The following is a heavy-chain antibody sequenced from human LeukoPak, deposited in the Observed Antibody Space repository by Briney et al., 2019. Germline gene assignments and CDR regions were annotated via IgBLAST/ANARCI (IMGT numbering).Heavy chain of an antibody. D-gene: IGHD3-22*01. CDR1: GGSISSGSYY. Sequence: SETLSLTCTVSGGSISSGSYYWSWIRQPAGKGLEWIGRIYTSGSTNYNPSLKSRVTISVDTSKSQFSLKLSSVTAADTAVYYCARDLGIYYDSSGRATIDAFDIWGQGTMVTVSS. CDR2: IYTSGST. V-gene: IGHV4-61*02. J-gene: IGHJ3*02. CDR3: ARDLGIYYDSSGRATIDAFDI.